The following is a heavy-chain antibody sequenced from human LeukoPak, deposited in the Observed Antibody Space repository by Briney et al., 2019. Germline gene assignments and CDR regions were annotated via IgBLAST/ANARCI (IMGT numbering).Heavy chain of an antibody. J-gene: IGHJ4*02. CDR1: GFTFSSYS. V-gene: IGHV3-21*01. CDR3: ARDVEGSSDY. D-gene: IGHD3-10*01. CDR2: ISSSSSYI. Sequence: PGGSLILSCAASGFTFSSYSMNWVRQAPGKGLEWVSSISSSSSYIYYADSGKGRFTISRDNAKNSLYLQMNSLRAEDTAVYYCARDVEGSSDYWGQGTLVTVSS.